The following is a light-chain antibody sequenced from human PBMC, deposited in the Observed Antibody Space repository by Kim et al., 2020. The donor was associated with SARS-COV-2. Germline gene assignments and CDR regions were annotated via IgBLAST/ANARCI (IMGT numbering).Light chain of an antibody. Sequence: SYELTQPPSVSVSPGQTARITCSGDALPKQYAYWYQQKPGQAPVLLIYKDSERPSGIPERFSGSSSGRTVTLTISGVQAEDEADYYCQSIDSSGTYPLLFGGGTKLTVL. CDR3: QSIDSSGTYPLL. CDR2: KDS. CDR1: ALPKQY. V-gene: IGLV3-25*03. J-gene: IGLJ2*01.